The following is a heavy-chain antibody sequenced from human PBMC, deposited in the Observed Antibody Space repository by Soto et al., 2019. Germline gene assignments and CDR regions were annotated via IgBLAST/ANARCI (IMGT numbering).Heavy chain of an antibody. V-gene: IGHV3-30*18. Sequence: QVQLMESGGGVVQPGRSLRLSCAASGFTFSSYGMHWVRQAPGKGLEWVAVISYDGSNKYYADSVKGRFTISRDNSKNTLYLQMNSLRAEDTAVYYCAKTMSGGYYNYYYGMDVWGQGTTVTVSS. CDR1: GFTFSSYG. J-gene: IGHJ6*02. CDR2: ISYDGSNK. CDR3: AKTMSGGYYNYYYGMDV. D-gene: IGHD3-10*01.